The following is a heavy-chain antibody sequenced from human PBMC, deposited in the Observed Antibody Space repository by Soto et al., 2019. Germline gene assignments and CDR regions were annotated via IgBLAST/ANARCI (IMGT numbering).Heavy chain of an antibody. CDR1: GGSISSGGYY. J-gene: IGHJ5*02. V-gene: IGHV4-31*02. CDR3: ARDNPDFWSGPKGGNWFDP. CDR2: IYYSGST. D-gene: IGHD3-3*01. Sequence: PSETLSLTCTVSGGSISSGGYYWSWIRQHPGKGLEWIGYIYYSGSTYYNPSLKSRVTISVDTSKNQFSLKLSSVTAADTAVYYCARDNPDFWSGPKGGNWFDPWGQGTLVTVSS.